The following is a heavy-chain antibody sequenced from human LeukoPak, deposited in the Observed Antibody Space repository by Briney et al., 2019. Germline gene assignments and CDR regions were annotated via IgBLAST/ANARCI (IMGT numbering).Heavy chain of an antibody. J-gene: IGHJ4*02. CDR1: GFTFSSYS. V-gene: IGHV3-48*01. Sequence: PGGSLRLSCAASGFTFSSYSMNWVRQAPGKGLEWVSSISSSSTTIYYADSVKGRFTISRDTSKNTLYLQMNSLRGEDTAVYYCAREMARGVVPDYWGQGTLVTVSS. CDR3: AREMARGVVPDY. D-gene: IGHD3-10*01. CDR2: ISSSSTTI.